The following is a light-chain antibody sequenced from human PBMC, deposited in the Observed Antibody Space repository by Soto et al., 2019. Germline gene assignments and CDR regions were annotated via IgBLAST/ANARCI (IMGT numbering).Light chain of an antibody. V-gene: IGLV2-14*01. CDR3: SSYTSRSTRV. CDR2: DVS. CDR1: SSDVGGYNY. Sequence: QSVLTQPASVSGSPGQSITISCTGTSSDVGGYNYVSWYQQHPGKPPKLMIYDVSNRPSGVSNRFSGSKSGNTASLTISGLQAEDEADYYCSSYTSRSTRVFGTGTKVPVL. J-gene: IGLJ1*01.